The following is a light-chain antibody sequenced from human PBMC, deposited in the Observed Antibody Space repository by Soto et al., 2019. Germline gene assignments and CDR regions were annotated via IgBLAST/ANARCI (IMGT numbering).Light chain of an antibody. V-gene: IGKV1-5*03. J-gene: IGKJ1*01. Sequence: DIQMTQSPSTLSASVGDRVTIACRASQNIGVWLAWYQQKPGKVPSLLIYKTSTLEDGVPSRFSGTGSGTDFTLTIYNLQPYDVATYYCQQWSLYSWTFGQGTKVEI. CDR2: KTS. CDR1: QNIGVW. CDR3: QQWSLYSWT.